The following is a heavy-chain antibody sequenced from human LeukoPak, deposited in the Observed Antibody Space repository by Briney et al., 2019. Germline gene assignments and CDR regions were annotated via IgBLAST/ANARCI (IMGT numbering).Heavy chain of an antibody. V-gene: IGHV3-30*02. D-gene: IGHD3-22*01. J-gene: IGHJ4*02. CDR3: ARGGYYYDSSGTNDY. CDR1: GFTFSSYG. CDR2: IWHDGSNK. Sequence: GGSLRLSCAASGFTFSSYGMHWVRQAPGKGLEWVAFIWHDGSNKYYADSVKGRFTISRDNSKNTLYLQMNSLRAEDTAVYYCARGGYYYDSSGTNDYWGQGTLVTVSS.